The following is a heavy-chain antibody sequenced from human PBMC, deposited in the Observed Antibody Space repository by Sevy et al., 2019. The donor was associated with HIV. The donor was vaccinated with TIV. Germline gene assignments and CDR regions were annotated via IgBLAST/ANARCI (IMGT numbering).Heavy chain of an antibody. D-gene: IGHD2-8*01. CDR1: GGSISSGGYY. V-gene: IGHV4-61*02. CDR2: IYPSGST. CDR3: ARVRTVAGVNGVGWFDP. Sequence: SETLSLTCTVSGGSISSGGYYWSWIRQPAGEGLEWIGRIYPSGSTNYRPSLNSRVTMSVDTSKNQFSLELSSVTAADTAVYYCARVRTVAGVNGVGWFDPWGQGTLVTVSS. J-gene: IGHJ5*02.